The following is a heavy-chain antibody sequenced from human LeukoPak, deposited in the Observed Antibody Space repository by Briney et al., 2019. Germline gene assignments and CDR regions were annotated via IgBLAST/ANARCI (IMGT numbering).Heavy chain of an antibody. CDR1: GFTFSSYE. V-gene: IGHV3-23*01. D-gene: IGHD3-10*01. CDR3: AKDDAWIRFGE. J-gene: IGHJ4*02. Sequence: GGSLRLSCAASGFTFSSYEMNWVRQAPGKGLEWVSGISPSGDIKYYADSVKGRYTISRDNSKKTLYLEVSSLTGEDTAVYYCAKDDAWIRFGEWSQGTLVTVSS. CDR2: ISPSGDIK.